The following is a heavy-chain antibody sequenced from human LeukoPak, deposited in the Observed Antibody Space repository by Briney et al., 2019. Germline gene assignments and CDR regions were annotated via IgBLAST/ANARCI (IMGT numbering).Heavy chain of an antibody. CDR3: ARGRIQLWLGIGYFNY. D-gene: IGHD5-18*01. Sequence: SETLSLTCAVYGGSFSGYYWSWIRQPPGKGLEWIGEINHSGSTNYNPSLKSRVTISVDTSKNQFSLKLSSVTAADTAVYYCARGRIQLWLGIGYFNYWGQGTLVTVSS. CDR2: INHSGST. J-gene: IGHJ4*02. CDR1: GGSFSGYY. V-gene: IGHV4-34*01.